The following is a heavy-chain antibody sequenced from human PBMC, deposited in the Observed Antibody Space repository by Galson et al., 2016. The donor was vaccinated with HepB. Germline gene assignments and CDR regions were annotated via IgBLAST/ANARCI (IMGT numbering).Heavy chain of an antibody. D-gene: IGHD5-12*01. CDR2: ISWDGGST. V-gene: IGHV3-43*01. CDR1: GFTFDDYT. CDR3: VKLGGYDPYYFYYVMDV. Sequence: SLRLSCAASGFTFDDYTMHWVRQAPGKGLEWVSLISWDGGSTYYADSVKGRFTIPRDKSKHSLYLQMNSLRTEDTALYYCVKLGGYDPYYFYYVMDVWGQGTTVTVSS. J-gene: IGHJ6*02.